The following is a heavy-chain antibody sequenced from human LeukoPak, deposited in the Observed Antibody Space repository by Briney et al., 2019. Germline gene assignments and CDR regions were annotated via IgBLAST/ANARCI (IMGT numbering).Heavy chain of an antibody. V-gene: IGHV4-59*01. CDR1: GGSISSYY. J-gene: IGHJ6*03. CDR2: IYYSGYT. CDR3: ARTTMVRGTYYMDV. D-gene: IGHD3-10*01. Sequence: PSGTLSLTCSVSGGSISSYYWSWIRPPPGKGLEGIVFIYYSGYTNYNPSLKGRVTISVDTPKTQFSLKLSSVTAADTAVYYCARTTMVRGTYYMDVWGKGTTVTISS.